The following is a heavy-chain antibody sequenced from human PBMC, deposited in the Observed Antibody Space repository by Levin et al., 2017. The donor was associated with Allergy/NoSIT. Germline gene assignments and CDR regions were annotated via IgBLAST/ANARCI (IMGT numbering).Heavy chain of an antibody. Sequence: GESLKISCKASGYSFTDYWVTWVRQMPGKGLEWMGRIDPRDSSTSYSPSFQGHVTISSDKSINTAYLQWGSLQASESAMYYCARHALGSSGWHYFDSWGQGSLVTVSS. CDR3: ARHALGSSGWHYFDS. CDR1: GYSFTDYW. V-gene: IGHV5-10-1*01. D-gene: IGHD6-19*01. CDR2: IDPRDSST. J-gene: IGHJ4*02.